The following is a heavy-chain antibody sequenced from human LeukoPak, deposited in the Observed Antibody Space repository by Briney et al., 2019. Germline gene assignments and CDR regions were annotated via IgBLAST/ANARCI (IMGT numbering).Heavy chain of an antibody. V-gene: IGHV4-34*01. CDR3: ARRYYYGSGSYSYYFDY. D-gene: IGHD3-10*01. CDR2: INHCGST. CDR1: GGSFSGYY. Sequence: SETLSLTCAVYGGSFSGYYWSWIRQPPGKGLEWIGEINHCGSTNYNPSLKSRVTISVDTSKNQFSLKLSSVTAADTAVYYCARRYYYGSGSYSYYFDYWGQGTLVTVSS. J-gene: IGHJ4*02.